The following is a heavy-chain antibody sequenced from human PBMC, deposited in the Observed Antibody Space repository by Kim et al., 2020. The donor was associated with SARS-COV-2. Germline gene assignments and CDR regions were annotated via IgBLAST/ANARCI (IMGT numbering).Heavy chain of an antibody. CDR3: AKEQEDLPHRWFDT. J-gene: IGHJ5*02. CDR2: ISGSGGST. V-gene: IGHV3-23*01. Sequence: GGSLRLSCVTSGFTFSNYAMSWVRQAQGKGLEWVSVISGSGGSTYYADSVKGRFTISRDNSKKELYLQMNSLRVEDTAVYYCAKEQEDLPHRWFDTWGQGILVTVSS. CDR1: GFTFSNYA.